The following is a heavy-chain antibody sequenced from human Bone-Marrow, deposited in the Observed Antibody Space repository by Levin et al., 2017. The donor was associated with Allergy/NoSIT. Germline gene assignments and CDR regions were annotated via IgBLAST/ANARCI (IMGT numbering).Heavy chain of an antibody. CDR2: IDPSGNT. J-gene: IGHJ3*02. V-gene: IGHV4-38-2*01. CDR3: ATCGDDCIDVFGI. D-gene: IGHD2-21*02. CDR1: NYSINSDFH. Sequence: SETLSLTCAVSNYSINSDFHWGWIRQPPGKGLEWIGSIDPSGNTYYNPSLKSRVTISMDTSENQFSLRLTSVTAADTAVYYCATCGDDCIDVFGIWGQGTMVTVSS.